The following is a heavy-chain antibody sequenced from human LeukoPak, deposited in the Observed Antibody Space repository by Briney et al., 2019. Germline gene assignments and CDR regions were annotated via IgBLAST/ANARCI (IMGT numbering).Heavy chain of an antibody. CDR1: GYTFTSYG. J-gene: IGHJ3*02. V-gene: IGHV1-18*01. Sequence: GASVKVPCKASGYTFTSYGISWVRQAPGQGLEWMGWISAYNGNTNYAQKLQGRVTMTTDTSTSTAYMELRSLRTDDTAVYYCARESTQDDAFDIWGQGTMVTVSS. D-gene: IGHD2-15*01. CDR3: ARESTQDDAFDI. CDR2: ISAYNGNT.